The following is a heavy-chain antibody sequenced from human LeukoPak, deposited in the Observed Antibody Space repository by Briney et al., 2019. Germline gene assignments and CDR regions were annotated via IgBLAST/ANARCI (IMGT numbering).Heavy chain of an antibody. CDR2: ISAYNGNT. D-gene: IGHD3-9*01. Sequence: ASVKVSCRASGYTFTSYGISWVRQAPGQGLEWMGWISAYNGNTNYAQKLQGRVTMTTDTSTSTAYMELRSLRSDDTAVYYCARGGVTYYDILTGYYGVDYWGQGPLVTVSS. V-gene: IGHV1-18*01. CDR1: GYTFTSYG. J-gene: IGHJ4*02. CDR3: ARGGVTYYDILTGYYGVDY.